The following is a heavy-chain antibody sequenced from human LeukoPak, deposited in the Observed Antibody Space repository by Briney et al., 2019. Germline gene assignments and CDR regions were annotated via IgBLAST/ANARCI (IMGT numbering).Heavy chain of an antibody. CDR3: AKEVTTVATAHLDH. J-gene: IGHJ4*02. V-gene: IGHV3-30*18. CDR1: GFVFGTYG. D-gene: IGHD1-1*01. CDR2: VSYDGATQ. Sequence: GGSLRLSCVASGFVFGTYGMHWVRQAPDKGLEWVAVVSYDGATQYYADSVKGRLTISRDDSRSAIYLRMSSLRPEDTAVYYCAKEVTTVATAHLDHWGQGTLVTVSS.